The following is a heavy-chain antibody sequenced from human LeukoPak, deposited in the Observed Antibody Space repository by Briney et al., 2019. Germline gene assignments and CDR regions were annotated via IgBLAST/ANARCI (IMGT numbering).Heavy chain of an antibody. CDR1: GYTFSGYY. D-gene: IGHD6-13*01. V-gene: IGHV1-2*02. CDR3: ARGYPLSTTAAGNYFQH. CDR2: INPNSGGT. Sequence: ASVKVSCKASGYTFSGYYMHWVRQAPGQGLEWMGWINPNSGGTNYAQKFQGRVTMTRDTSISTAYMELSRLRSDDTAVYYCARGYPLSTTAAGNYFQHWGQGTLVTVSS. J-gene: IGHJ1*01.